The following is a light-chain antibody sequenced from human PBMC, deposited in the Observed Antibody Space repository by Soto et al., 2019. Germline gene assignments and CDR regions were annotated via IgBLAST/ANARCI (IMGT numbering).Light chain of an antibody. CDR3: QKYNSAPLT. V-gene: IGKV1-27*01. CDR1: QGIAPY. CDR2: ATS. J-gene: IGKJ4*01. Sequence: DVQMTQSPSSLSAFVGDRVTITCRASQGIAPYLAWFQQKPGKVPKLLIYATSTLQSGVPSRFSGSGSGTDFTLTINSLQPEDVVSYYCQKYNSAPLTFGGGTKVESK.